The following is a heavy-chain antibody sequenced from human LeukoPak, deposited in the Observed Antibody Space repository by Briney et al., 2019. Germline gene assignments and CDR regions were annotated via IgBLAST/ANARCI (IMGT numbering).Heavy chain of an antibody. D-gene: IGHD1-26*01. V-gene: IGHV3-74*03. Sequence: GGSLRLSCEASGSTLSNYWMHWVRQAPGKGLVWVSRIYSDGSSYTADSVKGRFTISRDNAKDTLYLQMNSLRVEDTAVYYCARGGGIYGLWDYWGQGTLVTVSS. J-gene: IGHJ4*02. CDR2: IYSDGSSY. CDR1: GSTLSNYW. CDR3: ARGGGIYGLWDY.